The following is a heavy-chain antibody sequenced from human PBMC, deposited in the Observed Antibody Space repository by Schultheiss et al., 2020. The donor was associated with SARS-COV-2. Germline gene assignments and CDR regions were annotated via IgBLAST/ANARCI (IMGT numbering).Heavy chain of an antibody. CDR3: ARLITGDSGGSLQHWFDP. CDR2: INHSGST. D-gene: IGHD6-19*01. J-gene: IGHJ5*02. V-gene: IGHV4-30-4*08. CDR1: GGSISSGDYY. Sequence: SQTLSLTCTVSGGSISSGDYYWSWIRQPPGKGLEWIGEINHSGSTNYNPSLKSRVTISVDTSKNQFSLKLSSVTAADTAVYYCARLITGDSGGSLQHWFDPWGQGTLVTVSS.